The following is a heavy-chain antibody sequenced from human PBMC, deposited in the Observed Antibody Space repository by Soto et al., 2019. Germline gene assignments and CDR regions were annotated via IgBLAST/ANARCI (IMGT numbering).Heavy chain of an antibody. V-gene: IGHV1-69*12. D-gene: IGHD5-12*01. Sequence: QVQLVQSGAEVKKPGSSVTVSCKASGGTFSSYTISWVRQAPGQGLEWMGGIIPIFGTANYAQKFQCRVTITADESTSTAYMELSSLRSEDTAVYYCERGNHRWLQLWYFDLWGRGTLVTVSS. CDR3: ERGNHRWLQLWYFDL. CDR2: IIPIFGTA. CDR1: GGTFSSYT. J-gene: IGHJ2*01.